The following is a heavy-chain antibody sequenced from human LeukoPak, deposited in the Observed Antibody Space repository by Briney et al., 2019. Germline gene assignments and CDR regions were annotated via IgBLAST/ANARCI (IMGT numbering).Heavy chain of an antibody. V-gene: IGHV4-38-2*01. J-gene: IGHJ6*03. D-gene: IGHD2-2*01. CDR1: GYSISSGYY. CDR2: IYHSAST. Sequence: SETLSLTCAVSGYSISSGYYWGWIRQPPGKGLEWIWRIYHSASTYYNPSLKSRVTISVDTSKNQFSLKLNSVTATDTSLYYCARHVVPAAQSSYMDVWGKGTTVTVSS. CDR3: ARHVVPAAQSSYMDV.